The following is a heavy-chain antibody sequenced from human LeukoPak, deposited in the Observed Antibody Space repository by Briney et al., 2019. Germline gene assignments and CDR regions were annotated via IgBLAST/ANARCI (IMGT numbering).Heavy chain of an antibody. J-gene: IGHJ5*02. CDR2: IYYSGST. D-gene: IGHD2-15*01. CDR1: GYSISSGYY. Sequence: SETLSLTCTVSGYSISSGYYWSWIRPPPGKGLEWIGYIYYSGSTNYNPSLKSRVTISVDTSKNQFSLKLSSVTAADTAVYYCARDPGYAETNWFDPWGQGTLVTVSS. CDR3: ARDPGYAETNWFDP. V-gene: IGHV4-61*01.